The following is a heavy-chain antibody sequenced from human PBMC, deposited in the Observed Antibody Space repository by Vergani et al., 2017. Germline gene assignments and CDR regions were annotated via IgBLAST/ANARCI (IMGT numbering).Heavy chain of an antibody. J-gene: IGHJ4*02. CDR2: VSGSSATP. CDR3: TKGSRGYTGYFFDY. CDR1: GFSFPGYA. D-gene: IGHD5-12*01. V-gene: IGHV3-23*01. Sequence: EVQLLESGGGLAQPGGSLRLSCEASGFSFPGYAMSWVRQAPGKGLEWVSRVSGSSATPYYADSVKGRFIISRDNSKNTLHLQMNSLRADDTAVYYCTKGSRGYTGYFFDYWGQGTLATVSS.